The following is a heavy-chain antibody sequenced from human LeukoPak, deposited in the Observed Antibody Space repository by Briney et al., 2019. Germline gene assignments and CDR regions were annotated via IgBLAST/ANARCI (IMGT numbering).Heavy chain of an antibody. J-gene: IGHJ3*02. D-gene: IGHD6-19*01. CDR1: GGSISSYY. V-gene: IGHV4-59*08. CDR2: IYYSGST. CDR3: ARSSRYSSGPRGAFDI. Sequence: PSETLSLTCTVSGGSISSYYWSWIRQPPGKGLEWIGYIYYSGSTNYNPSLKSRVTISVDTSKNQFSLKLSSVTAADTAVYYCARSSRYSSGPRGAFDIWGQGTMVTVSS.